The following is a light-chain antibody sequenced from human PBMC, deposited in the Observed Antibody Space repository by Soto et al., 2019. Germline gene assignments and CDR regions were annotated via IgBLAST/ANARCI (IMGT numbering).Light chain of an antibody. J-gene: IGKJ5*01. CDR2: AAS. CDR1: QSISSY. Sequence: DIQMTQSPSSLSASVGDRVTITCRASQSISSYLNWYQQKPGKAPKLLIYAASSLQSGVPSRFSGNGSGTDFTLTISSLQPEDFATYYCQQSYSTPDTFGQGTRLENK. V-gene: IGKV1-39*01. CDR3: QQSYSTPDT.